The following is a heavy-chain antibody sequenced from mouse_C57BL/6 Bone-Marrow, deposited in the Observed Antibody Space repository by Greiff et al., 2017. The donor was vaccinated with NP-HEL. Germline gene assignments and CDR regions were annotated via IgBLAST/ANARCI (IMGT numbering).Heavy chain of an antibody. CDR2: INYDGSST. V-gene: IGHV5-16*01. CDR3: ARDRDWYFDV. CDR1: GFTFSDYY. D-gene: IGHD3-3*01. J-gene: IGHJ1*03. Sequence: EVKLVESEGGLVQPGSSMKLSCTASGFTFSDYYMAWVRQVPEKGLEWVANINYDGSSTYYLASLKSRFIISSDNAKNILYLQKGSLKSEYTATYYCARDRDWYFDVWGTGTTVTVSS.